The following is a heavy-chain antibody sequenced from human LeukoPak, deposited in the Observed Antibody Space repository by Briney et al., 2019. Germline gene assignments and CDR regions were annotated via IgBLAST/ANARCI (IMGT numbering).Heavy chain of an antibody. CDR2: MNPNSGNT. CDR1: GYTFPSYD. CDR3: ARGPIDYYYDSSRYYFYYYYMDV. Sequence: ASVKVSFKASGYTFPSYDINWVRQATGQGLEWMGWMNPNSGNTSYAQKFEGRVTMTRNTSISTAYMELSSLRSEDTAVYYCARGPIDYYYDSSRYYFYYYYMDVWGKGTTVTVSS. D-gene: IGHD3-22*01. J-gene: IGHJ6*03. V-gene: IGHV1-8*01.